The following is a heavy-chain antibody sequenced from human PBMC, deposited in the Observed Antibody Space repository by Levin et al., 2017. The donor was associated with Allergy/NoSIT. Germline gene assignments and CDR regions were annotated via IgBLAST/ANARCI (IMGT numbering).Heavy chain of an antibody. J-gene: IGHJ4*02. D-gene: IGHD1-26*01. CDR1: GFTFSGYW. CDR3: ARDGSGSYYGY. V-gene: IGHV3-7*01. CDR2: VKQDESEK. Sequence: GESLKISCAASGFTFSGYWMSWVRQAPGKGLEWVANVKQDESEKHYVDSVKGRFTISRDNAKNSLYLQMNSLRAEDTAVYYCARDGSGSYYGYWGQGTLVTVSS.